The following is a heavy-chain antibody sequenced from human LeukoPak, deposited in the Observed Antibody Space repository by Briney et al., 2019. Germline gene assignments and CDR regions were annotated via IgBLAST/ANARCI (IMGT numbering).Heavy chain of an antibody. J-gene: IGHJ4*02. V-gene: IGHV1-69*06. CDR2: IIPIFGTA. D-gene: IGHD1-26*01. CDR1: GGTFSSYA. Sequence: VASVKVSCKASGGTFSSYAISWVRQAPGQGLEWMGGIIPIFGTANYAQKFQGRVTMTEDTSTDTAYMELSSLRSEDTAVYYCATLSGSYGSTDYWGQGTLVTVSS. CDR3: ATLSGSYGSTDY.